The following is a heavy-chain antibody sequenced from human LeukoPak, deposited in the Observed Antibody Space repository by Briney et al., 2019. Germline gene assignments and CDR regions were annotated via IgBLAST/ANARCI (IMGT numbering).Heavy chain of an antibody. CDR2: ISYDGSNK. Sequence: GGSLRLSCAASGFTFSSYGMHWVRQAPGKGLEWVAVISYDGSNKYYADSVKGRFTISRDNSKNTLYLQMNSLRAEDTAVYYCARDCDSSGWYYYYYMDVWGKGTTVTVSS. J-gene: IGHJ6*03. V-gene: IGHV3-30*03. CDR1: GFTFSSYG. CDR3: ARDCDSSGWYYYYYMDV. D-gene: IGHD6-19*01.